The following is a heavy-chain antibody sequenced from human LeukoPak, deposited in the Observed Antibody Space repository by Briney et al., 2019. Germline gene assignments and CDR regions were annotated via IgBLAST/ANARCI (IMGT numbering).Heavy chain of an antibody. CDR1: GDTFTSYG. Sequence: ASVKVSCKASGDTFTSYGISWVRQAPGQGLEWMGWIGAYNGNTNYAQKLQGRVTMTTDTSTSTAYMELRSLRSDDTAVYYCARGWVTMVRGVIRGYYYMGVWGKGTTVTISS. V-gene: IGHV1-18*01. CDR2: IGAYNGNT. J-gene: IGHJ6*03. D-gene: IGHD3-10*01. CDR3: ARGWVTMVRGVIRGYYYMGV.